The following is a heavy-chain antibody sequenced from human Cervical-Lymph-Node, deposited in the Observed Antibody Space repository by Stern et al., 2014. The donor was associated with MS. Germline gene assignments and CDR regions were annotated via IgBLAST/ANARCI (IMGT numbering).Heavy chain of an antibody. Sequence: VQLVESGAEVKKPGASVAVSCKASGYSFIGSDIHWMRQAPGQGLEWLGVINACNRHTNYAQKFQGRVTITTDTSTNTAHIVVSSLKSEDTDVYYCARDGSHWDFDYWGQGTMVTVSS. J-gene: IGHJ4*02. V-gene: IGHV1-46*01. D-gene: IGHD7-27*01. CDR2: INACNRHT. CDR3: ARDGSHWDFDY. CDR1: GYSFIGSD.